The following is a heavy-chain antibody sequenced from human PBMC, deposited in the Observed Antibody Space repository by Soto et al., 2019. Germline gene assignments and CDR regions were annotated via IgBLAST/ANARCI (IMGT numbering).Heavy chain of an antibody. J-gene: IGHJ4*02. CDR3: AKDLTYGDYVFDY. Sequence: PGGSLRLSCAASGFTFSSYGMHWVRQAPGKGLEWVAVISYDGSNKYYADSVKGRFTISRDNSKNTLYLQMNSLRAEDTAVYYCAKDLTYGDYVFDYWGQGTLVTVS. V-gene: IGHV3-30*18. D-gene: IGHD4-17*01. CDR1: GFTFSSYG. CDR2: ISYDGSNK.